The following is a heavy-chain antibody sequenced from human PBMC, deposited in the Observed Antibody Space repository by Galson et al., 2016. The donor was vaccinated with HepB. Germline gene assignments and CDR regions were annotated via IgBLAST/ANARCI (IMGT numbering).Heavy chain of an antibody. D-gene: IGHD4-17*01. CDR3: ARDPHLSDGDFGGDAADNYHYYMDV. V-gene: IGHV3-33*01. J-gene: IGHJ6*03. CDR1: GFIFGSYG. CDR2: IWYDGSNK. Sequence: SLRLSCAASGFIFGSYGMYWVRQAPGKGLEWVAIIWYDGSNKYYADSVKGRFTISRDNSKNTLYLQMNSLRAEDTAVYYCARDPHLSDGDFGGDAADNYHYYMDVWGKGTTVTVSS.